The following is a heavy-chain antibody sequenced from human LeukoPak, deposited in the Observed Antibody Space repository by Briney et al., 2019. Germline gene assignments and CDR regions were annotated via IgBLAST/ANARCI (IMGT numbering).Heavy chain of an antibody. D-gene: IGHD2-2*01. CDR1: GGSFSSYH. V-gene: IGHV4-34*01. CDR3: ARELIPADPMGAFDI. J-gene: IGHJ3*02. CDR2: ISHSGSI. Sequence: SSETLSLTCAVYGGSFSSYHWSWLRQPPGKGLEWLGEISHSGSINYNLSLKSRVTISMDTSKNQFSLKLSSVTAADMAVYYCARELIPADPMGAFDIWGQGTMVTVSS.